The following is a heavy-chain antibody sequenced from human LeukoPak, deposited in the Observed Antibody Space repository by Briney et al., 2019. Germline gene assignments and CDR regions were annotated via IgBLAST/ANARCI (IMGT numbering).Heavy chain of an antibody. J-gene: IGHJ4*02. Sequence: SETLSLTCTVSGGSISSSSYYWGWIRQPPGKGLEWIGSIYYSGSTYYNPSLKSRVTISVDTSKNQFSLKLISVTAADTAVYYCAREGILTGYDYWGQGTLVTVSS. D-gene: IGHD3-9*01. CDR1: GGSISSSSYY. CDR3: AREGILTGYDY. CDR2: IYYSGST. V-gene: IGHV4-39*07.